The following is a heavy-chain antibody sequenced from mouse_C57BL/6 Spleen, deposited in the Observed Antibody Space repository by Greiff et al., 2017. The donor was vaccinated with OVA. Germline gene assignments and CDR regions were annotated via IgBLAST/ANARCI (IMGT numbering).Heavy chain of an antibody. J-gene: IGHJ3*01. D-gene: IGHD2-4*01. Sequence: EVQLQESGPGLVKPSQSLSLTCSVTGYSITSCYYWNWIRQFPGNKLEWMGYISYDGSNNYNPSLKNRISITRDTSKNQFFLKLNSVTTEDTATYYCARDYDYDEVAWFAYWGQGTLVTVSA. V-gene: IGHV3-6*01. CDR1: GYSITSCYY. CDR3: ARDYDYDEVAWFAY. CDR2: ISYDGSN.